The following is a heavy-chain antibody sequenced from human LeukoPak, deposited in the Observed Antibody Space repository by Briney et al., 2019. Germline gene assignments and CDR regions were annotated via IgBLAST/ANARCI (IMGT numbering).Heavy chain of an antibody. CDR3: ARGRSTSYPYYFEY. D-gene: IGHD1-26*01. Sequence: GASLKVSCKASGYTFTSYDINWVRQAPGQGLEWMGWMNPNSGSTGYAQKFQGRDTITRNTSISTAYMELSGLRSEDTAVYYCARGRSTSYPYYFEYWGQGTRIIVSS. V-gene: IGHV1-8*03. J-gene: IGHJ4*02. CDR2: MNPNSGST. CDR1: GYTFTSYD.